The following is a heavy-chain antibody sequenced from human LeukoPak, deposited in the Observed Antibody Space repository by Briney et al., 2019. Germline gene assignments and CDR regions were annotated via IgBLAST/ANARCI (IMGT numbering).Heavy chain of an antibody. Sequence: SETLSLTCTVPGGSISSSSYYWGWIRQPPGTGLEWIGSIYYSGSTYYNPSLKSRVTISVDTSKNQFSLKLSSVTAADTAVYYCARLGYYGSGSLVDYFDYWGQGTLVTVSS. CDR1: GGSISSSSYY. V-gene: IGHV4-39*01. D-gene: IGHD3-10*01. CDR3: ARLGYYGSGSLVDYFDY. J-gene: IGHJ4*02. CDR2: IYYSGST.